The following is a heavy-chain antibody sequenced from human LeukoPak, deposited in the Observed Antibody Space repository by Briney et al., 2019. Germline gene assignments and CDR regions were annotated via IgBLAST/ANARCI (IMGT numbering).Heavy chain of an antibody. CDR3: GRGASRYWFDP. CDR2: ISAYNGNT. D-gene: IGHD3-16*01. J-gene: IGHJ5*02. CDR1: GYTFTSYG. Sequence: ASVKVSCKASGYTFTSYGISLVRQAPGQGLEWMGWISAYNGNTNYAQKLQGRVTITTDTSTSPAYMELTSLRSDGPAVYSCGRGASRYWFDPWGQGTLVTVSS. V-gene: IGHV1-18*01.